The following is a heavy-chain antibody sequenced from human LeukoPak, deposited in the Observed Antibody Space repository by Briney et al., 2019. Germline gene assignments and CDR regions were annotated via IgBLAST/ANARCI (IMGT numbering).Heavy chain of an antibody. CDR1: GFTFSSYA. CDR2: ISYDGSNK. CDR3: ARDSHTKTTVVTPGY. D-gene: IGHD4-23*01. J-gene: IGHJ4*02. Sequence: GGSLRLSCAACGFTFSSYAMHWVRQAPGKGLEWVAVISYDGSNKYYADSVKGRFTISRDNSKNTLYLQMNSLRAEDTAVYYCARDSHTKTTVVTPGYWGQGTLVTVSS. V-gene: IGHV3-30*04.